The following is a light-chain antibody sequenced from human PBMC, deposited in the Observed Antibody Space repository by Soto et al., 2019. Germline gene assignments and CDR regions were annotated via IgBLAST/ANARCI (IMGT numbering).Light chain of an antibody. Sequence: QAVVTQEPSFSVSPGRTVTLTCGLSSGSVSTSYYPNWYQQTPGQAPRTLIYSTNTRSSGVPDRFSGSTLGNKAALTITGAQADDESDYYCVLYMGSGIWVFGGGTQLTVL. CDR3: VLYMGSGIWV. CDR1: SGSVSTSYY. V-gene: IGLV8-61*01. J-gene: IGLJ3*02. CDR2: STN.